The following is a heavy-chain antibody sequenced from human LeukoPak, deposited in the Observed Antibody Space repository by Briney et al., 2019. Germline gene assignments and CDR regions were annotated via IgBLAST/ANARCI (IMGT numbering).Heavy chain of an antibody. D-gene: IGHD6-19*01. J-gene: IGHJ4*02. Sequence: GGSLRLSCAASGFIISNGWMNWVRQAPGKGPEWVSVIYSGGSTYYADSVKGRFTISRDNSKNTLYLQMNSLRAEDTAVYYCARGGSGWPFDYWGQGTLVTVSS. CDR3: ARGGSGWPFDY. CDR2: IYSGGST. CDR1: GFIISNGW. V-gene: IGHV3-53*01.